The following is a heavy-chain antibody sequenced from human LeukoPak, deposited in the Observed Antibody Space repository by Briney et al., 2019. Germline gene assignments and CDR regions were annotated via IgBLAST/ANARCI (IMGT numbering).Heavy chain of an antibody. CDR2: MNPNSGNT. J-gene: IGHJ4*02. CDR3: ASTSVRKSYYVY. V-gene: IGHV1-8*03. CDR1: GYTFTSYD. D-gene: IGHD1-26*01. Sequence: ASVKVSCKASGYTFTSYDINWVRQATGQGLEWMGWMNPNSGNTGYAQKFQGRVTITRNTSISTAYMELSGLRSEDTAVYYCASTSVRKSYYVYWGQGTLVTVSS.